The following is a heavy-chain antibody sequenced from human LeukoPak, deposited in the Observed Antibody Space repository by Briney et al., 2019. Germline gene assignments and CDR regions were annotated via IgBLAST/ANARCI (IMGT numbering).Heavy chain of an antibody. V-gene: IGHV3-23*01. D-gene: IGHD6-19*01. CDR3: AKDVAPDSGWDLDY. J-gene: IGHJ4*02. Sequence: GGSLRPSCAVSGLTFSTYSMTWVRQGPGKGLEWVSSIYNSGAKIFYADSVKGRFTISRDNSKNMLYLQMNSLRVEDTAVYYCAKDVAPDSGWDLDYWGQGTLVTVSS. CDR2: IYNSGAKI. CDR1: GLTFSTYS.